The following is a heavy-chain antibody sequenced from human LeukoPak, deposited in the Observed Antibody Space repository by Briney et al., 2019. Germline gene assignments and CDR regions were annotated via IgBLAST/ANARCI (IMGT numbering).Heavy chain of an antibody. D-gene: IGHD6-19*01. CDR1: GASISSYY. CDR2: IYTSGNT. J-gene: IGHJ6*03. CDR3: AGSYSSGWFPDYYYYYMDV. V-gene: IGHV4-4*07. Sequence: SETLSLTCSVSGASISSYYWSWIRQPAGKGLEWIGRIYTSGNTNYNPSLKSRVTMSVDTSNNQFSLKLTSVTAADTAVYYCAGSYSSGWFPDYYYYYMDVWGKGTTVTISS.